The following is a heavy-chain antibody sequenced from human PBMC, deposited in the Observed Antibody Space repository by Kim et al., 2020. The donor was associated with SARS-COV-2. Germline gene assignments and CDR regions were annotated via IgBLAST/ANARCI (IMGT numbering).Heavy chain of an antibody. D-gene: IGHD3-3*01. J-gene: IGHJ3*01. V-gene: IGHV3-48*02. Sequence: GGSLRLSCAAFGFSFSTYSMNWVRQAPGKGLEWLSYISNSGTIIHYPDSVKGRFTVSRDNGKNSVFLRMDTLRDDDTAVYYCVRDRSAIIEGEWLSVWHAFDLWGQGTLVTVSS. CDR1: GFSFSTYS. CDR3: VRDRSAIIEGEWLSVWHAFDL. CDR2: ISNSGTII.